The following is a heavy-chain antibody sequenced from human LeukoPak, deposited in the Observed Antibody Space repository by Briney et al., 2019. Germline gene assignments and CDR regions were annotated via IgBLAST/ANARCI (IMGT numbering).Heavy chain of an antibody. V-gene: IGHV3-33*01. Sequence: PGGSLRLSCAASGFTFSSYGMHWVRQAPGKGLEWVAVIWYDGRNKYYADSVKGRFTISRDNSKNTLYLQMNSLRAEDTAVYYCASGSYGKGNYMDVWGKGTTVTVSS. CDR2: IWYDGRNK. J-gene: IGHJ6*03. CDR3: ASGSYGKGNYMDV. CDR1: GFTFSSYG. D-gene: IGHD1-26*01.